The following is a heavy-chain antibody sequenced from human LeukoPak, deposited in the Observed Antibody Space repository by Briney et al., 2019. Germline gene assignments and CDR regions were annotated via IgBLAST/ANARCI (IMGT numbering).Heavy chain of an antibody. CDR1: GYTFTSYY. J-gene: IGHJ6*02. CDR2: INPSGGST. Sequence: ASVKVSCKASGYTFTSYYMHWVRQAPGQGLEWMGIINPSGGSTSYAQKLQGRVTMTRDTSTSTVYMELSSLRSEDTAVYYCARGMGYDFWSGYAYYYGMDVWGQGTTVTVSS. D-gene: IGHD3-3*01. CDR3: ARGMGYDFWSGYAYYYGMDV. V-gene: IGHV1-46*01.